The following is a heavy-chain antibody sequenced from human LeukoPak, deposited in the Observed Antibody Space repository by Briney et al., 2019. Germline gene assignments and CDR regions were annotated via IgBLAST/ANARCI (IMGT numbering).Heavy chain of an antibody. CDR3: ARDRGDYLDY. V-gene: IGHV4-31*03. CDR2: IYYSGST. CDR1: GGSISSGGSGGYY. J-gene: IGHJ4*02. D-gene: IGHD3-10*01. Sequence: SETLSLTCTVSGGSISSGGSGGYYWSWIRQHPGKGLEWIGYIYYSGSTNYNPSLNSRVTISVDTSKNQFSLKLGSVTAADTAVYYCARDRGDYLDYWGQGTLVTVSS.